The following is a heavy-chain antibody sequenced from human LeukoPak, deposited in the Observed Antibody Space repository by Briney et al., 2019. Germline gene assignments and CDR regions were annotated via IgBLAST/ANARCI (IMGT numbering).Heavy chain of an antibody. CDR1: GFTFSSYA. CDR3: AKDHHKAWFGELLWCHYYYGMDV. V-gene: IGHV3-23*01. Sequence: GGSLRLSCAASGFTFSSYAMSWVRQAPGKGLEWVSAISGSGGSTYYADSVKGRFTISRDNSKNTLYLQMNSLRAEDTAVYYCAKDHHKAWFGELLWCHYYYGMDVWGQGTTVTVSS. J-gene: IGHJ6*02. D-gene: IGHD3-10*01. CDR2: ISGSGGST.